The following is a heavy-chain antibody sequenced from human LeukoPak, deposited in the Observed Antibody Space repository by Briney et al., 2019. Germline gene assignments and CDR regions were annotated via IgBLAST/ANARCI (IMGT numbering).Heavy chain of an antibody. CDR1: GFTFSSYA. CDR3: AKGLEVHYYGSGSYYKGRDYFDY. CDR2: ISYDGSNK. Sequence: GGSLRLSCAASGFTFSSYAMHWVRQAPGKGLEWVAVISYDGSNKYYADSVKGRFTISRDNSKNTLYLQMNSLRAEDTAVYYCAKGLEVHYYGSGSYYKGRDYFDYWGQGTLVTVSS. V-gene: IGHV3-30-3*01. J-gene: IGHJ4*02. D-gene: IGHD3-10*01.